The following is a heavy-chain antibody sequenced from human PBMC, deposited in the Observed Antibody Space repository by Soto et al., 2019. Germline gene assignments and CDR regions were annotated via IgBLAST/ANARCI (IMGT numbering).Heavy chain of an antibody. Sequence: SETLSLTCSVSGDSVSSGDYYWSWIRQPPGKGLEWIGHVYFSGSTNYIPSLKSRLTMSVDTAKNQFSLKLNSVTAADTAVYYCARIPVDTYMIYWSDPWGQGTKVTVSS. D-gene: IGHD3-16*01. CDR2: VYFSGST. CDR1: GDSVSSGDYY. V-gene: IGHV4-61*08. CDR3: ARIPVDTYMIYWSDP. J-gene: IGHJ5*02.